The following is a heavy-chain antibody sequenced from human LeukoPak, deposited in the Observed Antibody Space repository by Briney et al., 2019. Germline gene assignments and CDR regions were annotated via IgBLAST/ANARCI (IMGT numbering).Heavy chain of an antibody. CDR3: ARVTGTTFTLNY. CDR1: GGTFSSYA. D-gene: IGHD1-7*01. CDR2: IIPIFGTA. Sequence: SVKVSCKASGGTFSSYAISWVRQAPGQGLEWMGRIIPIFGTANYAQKFQGRVTITTDESTSTAYMELSSLRSEDTAVYYCARVTGTTFTLNYWGQGTLVTVSS. V-gene: IGHV1-69*05. J-gene: IGHJ4*02.